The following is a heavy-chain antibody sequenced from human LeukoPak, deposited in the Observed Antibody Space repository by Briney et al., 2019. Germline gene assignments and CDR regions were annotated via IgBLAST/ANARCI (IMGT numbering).Heavy chain of an antibody. CDR1: GYTFTSQW. D-gene: IGHD5-24*01. CDR3: ARLNGYIDS. V-gene: IGHV5-51*01. CDR2: VFPRDSDT. Sequence: GESLKISCKGYGYTFTSQWIGWVRQMPGKGLEWMGIVFPRDSDTRYSPSFQGRVTISVDKSINGAYLQWISLKASDTAIYYCARLNGYIDSWGQGTQVTVSS. J-gene: IGHJ5*01.